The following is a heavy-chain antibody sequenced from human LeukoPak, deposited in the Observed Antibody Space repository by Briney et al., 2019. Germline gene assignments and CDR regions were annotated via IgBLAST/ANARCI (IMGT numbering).Heavy chain of an antibody. CDR3: ARDGLEESGYSHQADY. Sequence: GASVKVSCKASGYTFTSYYMHWVRQAPGQGLEWMGIINPSGGSTSYAQKFQGRVTTTRDMSTSTVYMELSSLRSEDTAVYYCARDGLEESGYSHQADYWGQGTLVTVSS. V-gene: IGHV1-46*01. CDR1: GYTFTSYY. J-gene: IGHJ4*02. CDR2: INPSGGST. D-gene: IGHD5-18*01.